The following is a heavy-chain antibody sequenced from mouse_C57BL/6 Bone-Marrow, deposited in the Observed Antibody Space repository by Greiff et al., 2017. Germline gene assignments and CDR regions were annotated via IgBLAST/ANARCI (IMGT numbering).Heavy chain of an antibody. J-gene: IGHJ4*01. Sequence: QVQLQQSGAELARPGASVKMSCKASGYTFTSYTMHWVKQRPGQGLEWIGYINPSSGYTKYNQKFKDKATLTADKYSSTAYMQLSSLTSEDSAVYYCARESNYDYYAMDYWGQGTSVTVSS. CDR3: ARESNYDYYAMDY. CDR1: GYTFTSYT. CDR2: INPSSGYT. D-gene: IGHD2-5*01. V-gene: IGHV1-4*01.